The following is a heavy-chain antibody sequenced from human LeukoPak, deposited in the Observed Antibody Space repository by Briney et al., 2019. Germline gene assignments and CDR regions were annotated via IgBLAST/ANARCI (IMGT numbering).Heavy chain of an antibody. D-gene: IGHD1-1*01. Sequence: SETLSLTCTVSGGSVSSTSYYCGWIRQPPGKGLEWIGSISYSGSTYYNPSLKSRVTMSVDTSKNQFSLKLSSVTAADTAVYYCARTTDYWGQGTLVTVSS. CDR2: ISYSGST. V-gene: IGHV4-39*01. CDR1: GGSVSSTSYY. CDR3: ARTTDY. J-gene: IGHJ4*02.